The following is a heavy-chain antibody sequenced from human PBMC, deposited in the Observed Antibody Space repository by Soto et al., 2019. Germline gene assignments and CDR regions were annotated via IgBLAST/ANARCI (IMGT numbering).Heavy chain of an antibody. CDR1: GGSFSSGDYY. J-gene: IGHJ4*01. CDR3: VRLDGHATNTDYFYY. V-gene: IGHV4-30-4*08. Sequence: PSETLSLTCTVSGGSFSSGDYYWSWIRQHPGKGLEWIGYIYYSGSTYYNPSLKSRVTISVDTSKNQFSLKLMSLSAADTAVYYCVRLDGHATNTDYFYYCGQRALVTVSA. CDR2: IYYSGST.